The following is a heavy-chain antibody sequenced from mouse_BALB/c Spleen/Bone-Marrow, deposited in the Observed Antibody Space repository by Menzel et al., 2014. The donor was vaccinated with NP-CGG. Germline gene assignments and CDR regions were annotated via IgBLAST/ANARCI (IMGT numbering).Heavy chain of an antibody. V-gene: IGHV1-14*01. D-gene: IGHD2-14*01. CDR2: INPYNDGT. J-gene: IGHJ2*01. CDR3: AKGGNYRYDFDY. CDR1: GYTFTSYV. Sequence: VQLQQSGPELVEPGASVKMSCKASGYTFTSYVMHWVKQKPGQGLEWIGYINPYNDGTKYNEKFKGMATLTSDRSSSTAYMELSSLTSEDSAVYYCAKGGNYRYDFDYWGQGTTLTISS.